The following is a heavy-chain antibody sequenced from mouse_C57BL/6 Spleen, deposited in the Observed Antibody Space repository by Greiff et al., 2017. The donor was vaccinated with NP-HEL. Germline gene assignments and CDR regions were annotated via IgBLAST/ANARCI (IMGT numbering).Heavy chain of an antibody. J-gene: IGHJ3*01. CDR3: ARGVYYYPFAY. CDR2: ISYSGST. D-gene: IGHD1-1*01. Sequence: EVKLMESGPGMVKPSQSLSLTCTVTGYSITSGYDWHWIRHFPGNKLEWMGYISYSGSTNYNPSLKSRISITHDTSKNHFFLKLNSVTTEDTATYYCARGVYYYPFAYWGQGTLVTVSA. V-gene: IGHV3-1*01. CDR1: GYSITSGYD.